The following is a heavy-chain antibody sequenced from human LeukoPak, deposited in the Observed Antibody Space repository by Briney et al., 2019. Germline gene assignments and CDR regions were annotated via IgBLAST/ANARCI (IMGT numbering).Heavy chain of an antibody. D-gene: IGHD3-10*01. CDR3: AREIRGEGFDY. CDR2: ISSSTSYT. CDR1: GFTFSDYY. Sequence: PGGSLRLSCAASGFTFSDYYMSWIRQAPGKGLEWVSFISSSTSYTNYADSVKGRFTISRDNAKKSLYLQMNSLRVEDTAVYFCAREIRGEGFDYWGQGTLVTVSS. J-gene: IGHJ4*02. V-gene: IGHV3-11*06.